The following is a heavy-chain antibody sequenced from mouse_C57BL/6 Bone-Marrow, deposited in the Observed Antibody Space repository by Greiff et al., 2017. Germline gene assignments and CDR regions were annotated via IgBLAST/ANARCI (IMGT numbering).Heavy chain of an antibody. Sequence: VQLKESGPELVKPGASVKISCKASGYSFTDYNMNWVKQSNGKSLEWIGVINPNYGTTSYIQKFKGKATLTVDQSSSTAYMQLNSLTSEDSAVYYGARGYECDYAMDYWGQGTSVTVSS. CDR1: GYSFTDYN. D-gene: IGHD2-3*01. CDR3: ARGYECDYAMDY. J-gene: IGHJ4*01. CDR2: INPNYGTT. V-gene: IGHV1-39*01.